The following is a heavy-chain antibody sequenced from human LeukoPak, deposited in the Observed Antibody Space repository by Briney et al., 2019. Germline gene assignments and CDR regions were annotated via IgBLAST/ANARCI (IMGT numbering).Heavy chain of an antibody. D-gene: IGHD6-19*01. V-gene: IGHV3-23*01. Sequence: GGSLRLSCAASGFTFSTYAMSWVRQAPGRGLEWVSAVSNSGSGTYYADSVKGRFTISRDNSKNTLYLQMTSLRAEDTALYYCAKGKGSSGWYDWGQGTLVTVSS. CDR2: VSNSGSGT. CDR1: GFTFSTYA. J-gene: IGHJ4*02. CDR3: AKGKGSSGWYD.